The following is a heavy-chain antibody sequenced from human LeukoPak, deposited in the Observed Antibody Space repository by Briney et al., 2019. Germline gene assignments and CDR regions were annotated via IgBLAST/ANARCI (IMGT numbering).Heavy chain of an antibody. Sequence: GGSLRLSCVASGFTFSNAWMSWVRQAPGKGPEWVGRIKTKRDGGTADYAAIVQGRFTLSRDDAKNTVYLQMNSLKTEDTAVYYCIHYGSGTYTTDYWGQGTLVTVSS. CDR1: GFTFSNAW. CDR2: IKTKRDGGTA. J-gene: IGHJ4*02. V-gene: IGHV3-15*01. CDR3: IHYGSGTYTTDY. D-gene: IGHD3-10*01.